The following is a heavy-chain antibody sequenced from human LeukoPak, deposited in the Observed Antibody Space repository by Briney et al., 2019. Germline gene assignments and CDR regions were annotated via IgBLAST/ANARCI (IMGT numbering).Heavy chain of an antibody. CDR3: ARGHGSSDAFDI. J-gene: IGHJ3*02. CDR1: GFTFSSYS. D-gene: IGHD1-26*01. CDR2: ISSSSSYI. V-gene: IGHV3-21*01. Sequence: PGGSLRLSCAASGFTFSSYSMNWVRQAPGKGLEWVSSISSSSSYIYYADSVKGRFTISRDNAKNSLYLQMNSQRAEDTAVYYCARGHGSSDAFDIWGQGTMVTVSS.